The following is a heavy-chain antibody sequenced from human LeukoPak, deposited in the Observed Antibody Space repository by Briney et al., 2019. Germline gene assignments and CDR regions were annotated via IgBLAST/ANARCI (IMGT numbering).Heavy chain of an antibody. D-gene: IGHD3-9*01. Sequence: GGSLRLSCATSGFTFSDYYMSWIRQAPGKGLEWVSYISSSGSTIYYADSVKGRFTISRDNAKNSLYLQMNSLRAEDTAVYYCARDLPYDTFDYWGQGTLVTVSS. CDR1: GFTFSDYY. V-gene: IGHV3-11*01. CDR2: ISSSGSTI. J-gene: IGHJ4*02. CDR3: ARDLPYDTFDY.